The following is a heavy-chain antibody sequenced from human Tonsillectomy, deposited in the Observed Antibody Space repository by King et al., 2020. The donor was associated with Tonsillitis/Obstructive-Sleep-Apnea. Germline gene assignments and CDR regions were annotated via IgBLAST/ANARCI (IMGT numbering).Heavy chain of an antibody. CDR2: IIPIFGTA. V-gene: IGHV1-69*12. J-gene: IGHJ5*02. Sequence: QLVQSGAEVKKPGSSVKVSCKASGGTFSSYAISWVRQAPGQGLEWMGGIIPIFGTANYAQKFQGRVTITADEATSTAYMELSSLSSEDTAVYYCARGQDIVVVPAAYNWFDPWGQGTLVTVSS. CDR3: ARGQDIVVVPAAYNWFDP. CDR1: GGTFSSYA. D-gene: IGHD2-2*01.